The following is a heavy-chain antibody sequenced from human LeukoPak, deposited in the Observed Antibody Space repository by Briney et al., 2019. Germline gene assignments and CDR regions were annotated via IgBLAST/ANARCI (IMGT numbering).Heavy chain of an antibody. CDR3: ARGPPAVINPVYYYYGMDV. V-gene: IGHV4-38-2*02. D-gene: IGHD3-16*02. CDR2: MYYSGSS. J-gene: IGHJ6*02. CDR1: GYSISSGYY. Sequence: SETLSLTCTVSGYSISSGYYWGWIRQPPGKGLEWIGSMYYSGSSFYNPSLKSRVAISVDTSKNQFSLKLSSVTAADTAVYYCARGPPAVINPVYYYYGMDVWGQGTTVTVSS.